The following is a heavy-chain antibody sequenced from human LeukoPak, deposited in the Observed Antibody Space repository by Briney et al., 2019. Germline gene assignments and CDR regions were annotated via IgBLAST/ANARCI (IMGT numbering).Heavy chain of an antibody. Sequence: PGGSLRLSCAASGFAFSSYGMHWVRQAPGKGLEWVAVMSYDGSNYYYADSVKGRFTISRDNSKNSLHLQMSSLRPEDTAIYHCARDPILIRGYFDYWGQGTLVTVSS. CDR1: GFAFSSYG. V-gene: IGHV3-30*03. CDR3: ARDPILIRGYFDY. D-gene: IGHD3-10*01. J-gene: IGHJ4*02. CDR2: MSYDGSNY.